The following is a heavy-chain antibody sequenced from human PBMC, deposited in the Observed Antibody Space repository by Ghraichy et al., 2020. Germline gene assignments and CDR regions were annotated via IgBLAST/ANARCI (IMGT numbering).Heavy chain of an antibody. D-gene: IGHD5-12*01. CDR1: GGSISSGDYY. CDR3: ARERDFHYSGYDGWTISGGAFDI. V-gene: IGHV4-30-4*01. J-gene: IGHJ3*02. Sequence: SQTLSLTCTVSGGSISSGDYYWSWIRQPPGKGLEWIGYIYYSGSTYYNQSLKSRVTIPVDTSKNQFSLKLSSVTAADTAVYYCARERDFHYSGYDGWTISGGAFDIWGQGTMVTVSS. CDR2: IYYSGST.